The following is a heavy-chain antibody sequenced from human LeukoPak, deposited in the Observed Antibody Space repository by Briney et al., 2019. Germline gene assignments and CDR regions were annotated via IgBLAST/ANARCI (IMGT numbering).Heavy chain of an antibody. V-gene: IGHV3-30*02. CDR2: IRHDGSNK. D-gene: IGHD6-13*01. Sequence: PGGSLRLSCAASGFTFSSYGMHWVRQAPGKGLEWVAFIRHDGSNKYYADSVKGRFTISRDNSKNTLYLQMNSLRAEDTAVYYCAKVPRQQLAYYWGQGTLVTVSS. CDR3: AKVPRQQLAYY. J-gene: IGHJ4*02. CDR1: GFTFSSYG.